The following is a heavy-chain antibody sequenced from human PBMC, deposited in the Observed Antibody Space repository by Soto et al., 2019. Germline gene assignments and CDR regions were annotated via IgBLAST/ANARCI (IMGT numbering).Heavy chain of an antibody. D-gene: IGHD3-10*01. J-gene: IGHJ5*02. Sequence: QVQLVESGGGVVQPGSSLRLSCAASGFTFSNYGMHWVRQAPGKGLEWVAVIWYDGSNKYYADSVKGRFTISRDNSKNPLLLQMNSLRAEDTAVYYCARDAGNWFDPWGQGTLVTVSS. CDR2: IWYDGSNK. CDR3: ARDAGNWFDP. V-gene: IGHV3-33*01. CDR1: GFTFSNYG.